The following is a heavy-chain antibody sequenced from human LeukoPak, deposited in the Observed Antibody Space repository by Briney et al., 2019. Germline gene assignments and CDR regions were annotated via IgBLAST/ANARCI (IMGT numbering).Heavy chain of an antibody. CDR3: AREGATREYTGDTWRYFFDF. D-gene: IGHD4-17*01. J-gene: IGHJ4*02. Sequence: GASVKVSCKASGYTFRSYSVDWGRRAPGQGLEWVGTIDPHGGTTSFAQKFQGRVTLTRDMSTNTVSMELRSLRYEDTAVYFCAREGATREYTGDTWRYFFDFWGQGTLVNVSS. CDR1: GYTFRSYS. V-gene: IGHV1-46*01. CDR2: IDPHGGTT.